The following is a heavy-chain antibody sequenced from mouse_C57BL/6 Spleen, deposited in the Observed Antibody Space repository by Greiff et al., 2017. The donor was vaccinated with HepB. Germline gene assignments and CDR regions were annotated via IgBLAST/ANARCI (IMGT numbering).Heavy chain of an antibody. CDR2: IYPGSGST. D-gene: IGHD1-1*01. CDR3: ARPFITPGDLAY. Sequence: QVQLQQPGAELVKPGASVKMSCKASGYTFTSYWITWVKQRPGQGLEWIGDIYPGSGSTNYNEKFKSKATLTVDTSSSTAYMQLSSLTSEDSAVYYCARPFITPGDLAYWGQGTLVTVSA. J-gene: IGHJ3*01. CDR1: GYTFTSYW. V-gene: IGHV1-55*01.